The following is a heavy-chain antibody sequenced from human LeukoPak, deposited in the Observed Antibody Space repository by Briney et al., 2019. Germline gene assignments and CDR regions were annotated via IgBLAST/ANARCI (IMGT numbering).Heavy chain of an antibody. J-gene: IGHJ4*02. CDR2: IKQDGSEK. D-gene: IGHD3-3*01. Sequence: GGSLRLSCAASGFTFSSYWMSWVRQAPGKGLEWVANIKQDGSEKYYVDSVKGRFTISRDNAKNSLYLQMNSLRAEDTAVYYCARDSLSSKYYDFWSGYYTEEYYFDYWGQGTLVTVSS. CDR3: ARDSLSSKYYDFWSGYYTEEYYFDY. V-gene: IGHV3-7*03. CDR1: GFTFSSYW.